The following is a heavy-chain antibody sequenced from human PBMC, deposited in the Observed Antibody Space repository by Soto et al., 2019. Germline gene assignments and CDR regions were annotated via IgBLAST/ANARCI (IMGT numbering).Heavy chain of an antibody. CDR1: GGSISSYY. Sequence: NPSETLSLTCTVSGGSISSYYWSWIRQPAGKGLEWIGRIYTSGSTNYNPSLKSRVTMSVDTSKNQFSLKLSSVTAADTAVYYCARAGIFGVVIMREKQAFDYWGQGTRVTVSS. CDR3: ARAGIFGVVIMREKQAFDY. D-gene: IGHD3-3*01. V-gene: IGHV4-4*07. J-gene: IGHJ4*02. CDR2: IYTSGST.